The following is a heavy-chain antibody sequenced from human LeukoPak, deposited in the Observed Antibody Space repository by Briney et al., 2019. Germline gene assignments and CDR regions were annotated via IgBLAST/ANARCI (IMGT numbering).Heavy chain of an antibody. CDR1: GFTFSSYV. V-gene: IGHV3-23*01. J-gene: IGHJ4*02. CDR2: IDVSGGTT. D-gene: IGHD2-15*01. Sequence: GGSLRLSCSASGFTFSSYVMTWVRQAPGKGLEWLSGIDVSGGTTHYAESVKGRFTISRDNAQNTLYLQMNSLRAEDTAVYYCAKDSLTKVVRPYYFDYWGQGTLVTVFS. CDR3: AKDSLTKVVRPYYFDY.